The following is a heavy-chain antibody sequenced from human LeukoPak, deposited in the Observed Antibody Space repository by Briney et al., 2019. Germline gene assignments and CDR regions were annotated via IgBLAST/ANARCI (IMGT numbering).Heavy chain of an antibody. V-gene: IGHV3-30*02. Sequence: GGSLRLSCAASGFIFSTYGMHWVRQAPGKGLEWVAFIRNDGSDKYYAVSVKGRFTISRDDSKNTAYLQMNSLKPEDTAVYYCTRTDGSGQYWGQGTLVTVSS. CDR2: IRNDGSDK. CDR3: TRTDGSGQY. J-gene: IGHJ4*02. D-gene: IGHD3-22*01. CDR1: GFIFSTYG.